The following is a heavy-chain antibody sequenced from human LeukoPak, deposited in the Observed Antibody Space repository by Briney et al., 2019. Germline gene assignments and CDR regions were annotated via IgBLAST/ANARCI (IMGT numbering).Heavy chain of an antibody. J-gene: IGHJ4*02. D-gene: IGHD3-22*01. CDR1: GGSISSSNW. V-gene: IGHV4-4*02. CDR3: ARLGSSYYDSSGYHGAVY. Sequence: SGTLSLTCAVSGGSISSSNWWSWVRQPPGKGLEWIGSIYYSGSTYYNPSLKSRVTISVDTSKNQFSLKLSSVTAADTAVYYCARLGSSYYDSSGYHGAVYWGQGTLVTVSS. CDR2: IYYSGST.